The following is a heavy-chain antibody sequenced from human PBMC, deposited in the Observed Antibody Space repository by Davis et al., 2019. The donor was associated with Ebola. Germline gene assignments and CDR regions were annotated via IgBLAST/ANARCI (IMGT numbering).Heavy chain of an antibody. CDR2: IYYSGST. CDR3: AREMGDSSFDY. J-gene: IGHJ4*02. V-gene: IGHV4-59*01. D-gene: IGHD2-21*02. Sequence: SETLSLTCTVPGGSISSYYWSWIRQPPGKGLEWIGYIYYSGSTNYNPSLKSRVTISVDTSKNQFSLKLSSVTAADTAVYYCAREMGDSSFDYWGQGTLVTVSS. CDR1: GGSISSYY.